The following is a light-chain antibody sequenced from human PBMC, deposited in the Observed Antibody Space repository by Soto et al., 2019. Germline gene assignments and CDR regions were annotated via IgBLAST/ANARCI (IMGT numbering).Light chain of an antibody. CDR3: AAWDDNLNGPG. Sequence: QSVLTQPPSASGTPGQRVTISCSGSSSNIGGNSVNWYQHLPGTAPKILMYSDDERPSGVPDRFSGSKSGTSASLAISGLQSEDEADYYCAAWDDNLNGPGFGGGTKVTVL. CDR1: SSNIGGNS. CDR2: SDD. J-gene: IGLJ2*01. V-gene: IGLV1-44*01.